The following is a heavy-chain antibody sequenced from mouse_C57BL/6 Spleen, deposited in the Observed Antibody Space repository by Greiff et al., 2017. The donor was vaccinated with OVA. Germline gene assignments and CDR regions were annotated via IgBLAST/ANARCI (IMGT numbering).Heavy chain of an antibody. Sequence: VQLQQSGPELVKPGASVKMSCKASGYTFTDYNMHWVKQSHGKSLEWIGYINPNNGGTSYNQKFKGKATLTVNKSSSTAYMELRSLTSEDSAVYYCARWDYYGSSYNLFAYWGQGTLVTVSA. CDR1: GYTFTDYN. D-gene: IGHD1-1*01. J-gene: IGHJ3*01. CDR3: ARWDYYGSSYNLFAY. CDR2: INPNNGGT. V-gene: IGHV1-22*01.